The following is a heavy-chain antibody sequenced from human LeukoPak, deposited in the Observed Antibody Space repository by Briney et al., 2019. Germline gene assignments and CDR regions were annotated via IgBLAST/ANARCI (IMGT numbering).Heavy chain of an antibody. D-gene: IGHD1-26*01. Sequence: GGSLRLSCAASGFSFSSYAMSWVRQAPGKGLEWVACINIEGTIITYVESVKGRFTISRDNAKNTLYLQMDSLRAEDTAVYHWGASNWLDPWGQGTLVTVSS. CDR3: GASNWLDP. CDR2: INIEGTII. CDR1: GFSFSSYA. J-gene: IGHJ5*02. V-gene: IGHV3-74*03.